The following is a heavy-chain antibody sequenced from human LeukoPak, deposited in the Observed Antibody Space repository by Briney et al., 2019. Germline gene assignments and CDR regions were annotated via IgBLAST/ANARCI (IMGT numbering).Heavy chain of an antibody. Sequence: GGSLRLSCAASGFTFSSYAMSWVRQAPGKGLEWVGRIKSKTDGGTTDYAAPVKGRFTISRDDSKNTLYLQMNSLKTEDTAVYYCTTFQYGSGSYYNPDPWSQGTLVTVSS. J-gene: IGHJ5*02. CDR3: TTFQYGSGSYYNPDP. CDR2: IKSKTDGGTT. D-gene: IGHD3-10*01. CDR1: GFTFSSYA. V-gene: IGHV3-15*01.